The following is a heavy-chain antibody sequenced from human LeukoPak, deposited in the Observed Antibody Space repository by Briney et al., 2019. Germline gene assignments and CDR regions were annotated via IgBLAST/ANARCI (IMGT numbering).Heavy chain of an antibody. J-gene: IGHJ5*02. CDR3: ARDRTDNWFDP. CDR2: IYYSGST. Sequence: SETLSLTCTVSGGSISSYYWSWIRQPPGKGLEWIGYIYYSGSTNYNPSLKSRVTISVDTSKNQFSLKLSSVTAADTAVYYCARDRTDNWFDPWGQGTLVTVSS. V-gene: IGHV4-59*01. CDR1: GGSISSYY.